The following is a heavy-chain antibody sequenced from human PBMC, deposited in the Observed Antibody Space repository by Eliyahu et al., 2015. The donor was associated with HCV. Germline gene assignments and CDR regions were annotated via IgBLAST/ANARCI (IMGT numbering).Heavy chain of an antibody. V-gene: IGHV3-23*01. D-gene: IGHD6-13*01. CDR1: GFTFSSYA. Sequence: EVQLLESGGGLVQPGGSLRLSCATSGFTFSSYAMSWVRQAPGKGLEWVSAISGSSDNTYYTDSVKGRFTISRDNSKNTLYLQMNSLRAEDTALYYCAKAHTITWYGVFDYWGQGTLVTVSS. CDR3: AKAHTITWYGVFDY. J-gene: IGHJ4*02. CDR2: ISGSSDNT.